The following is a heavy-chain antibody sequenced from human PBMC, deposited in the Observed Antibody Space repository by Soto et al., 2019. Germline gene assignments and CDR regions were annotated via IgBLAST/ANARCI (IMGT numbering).Heavy chain of an antibody. D-gene: IGHD3-10*01. V-gene: IGHV3-7*01. J-gene: IGHJ4*02. CDR3: ARDETYYYGSGPV. CDR2: IKQDGSER. CDR1: GFTFSNYW. Sequence: EVQLVESGGGLVQPGGSLRLSCAASGFTFSNYWMSWVRQAPGKGLEWVANIKQDGSERFYVDSVKGRFIISRDNAKNSLYLQMNSLRAEDTAVYYCARDETYYYGSGPVGGPGTLVTVSS.